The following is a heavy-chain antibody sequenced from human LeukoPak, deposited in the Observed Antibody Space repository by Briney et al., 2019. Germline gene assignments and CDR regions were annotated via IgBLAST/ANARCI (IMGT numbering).Heavy chain of an antibody. D-gene: IGHD3-22*01. J-gene: IGHJ4*02. Sequence: GGSLRLSCAASGFTVNSYYISWVRQAPGKGLEWVSIIYVSGSTYYADSVKGRFTISRDKSKNMVYLQMNSLRAEDTAVYYCARDNRRYYDRSGYFDYWGQGTLVTVSS. V-gene: IGHV3-66*01. CDR3: ARDNRRYYDRSGYFDY. CDR2: IYVSGST. CDR1: GFTVNSYY.